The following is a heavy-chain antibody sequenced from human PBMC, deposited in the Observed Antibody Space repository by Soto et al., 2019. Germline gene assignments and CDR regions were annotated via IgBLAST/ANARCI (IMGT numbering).Heavy chain of an antibody. CDR2: IIPIFGTA. CDR1: GGTFSSYA. CDR3: ARDSGYSLFYYYYGMDV. Sequence: QVQLVQSGAEVKKPGSSVKVSCKASGGTFSSYAISWVRQAPGQGLEWMGGIIPIFGTANYAQKFQGRVTITADKSTSTAYMELSSMRSEDTAVYYCARDSGYSLFYYYYGMDVWGQGTTVTVSS. V-gene: IGHV1-69*06. D-gene: IGHD6-25*01. J-gene: IGHJ6*02.